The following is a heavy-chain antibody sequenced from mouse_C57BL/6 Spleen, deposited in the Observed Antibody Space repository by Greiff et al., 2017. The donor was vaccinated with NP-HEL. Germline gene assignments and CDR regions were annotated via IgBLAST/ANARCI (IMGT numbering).Heavy chain of an antibody. CDR3: ARRVDYAAYYFDY. V-gene: IGHV1-69*01. D-gene: IGHD2-4*01. J-gene: IGHJ2*01. Sequence: QVQLQQPGAELVMPGASVKLSCKASGYTFTSYWMHWVKQRPGQGLEWIGEIDPSDSYTNYNQKFKGKSPLTVDKSSSTAYMQLSSLTSEDSAVYYCARRVDYAAYYFDYWGQGTTLTVSS. CDR2: IDPSDSYT. CDR1: GYTFTSYW.